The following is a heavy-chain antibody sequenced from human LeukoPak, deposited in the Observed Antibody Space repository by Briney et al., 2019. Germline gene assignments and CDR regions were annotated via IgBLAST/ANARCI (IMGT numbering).Heavy chain of an antibody. V-gene: IGHV1-69*05. CDR3: ARGAVVGATLGY. CDR2: IIPIFGTG. D-gene: IGHD1-26*01. Sequence: SVKVSCKASGGTFSSYAISWVRQAPGQGLEWMGGIIPIFGTGNYAQKFQGRVTITTDESTSTAYMELSSLRSEDTAVYYCARGAVVGATLGYWGQGTLVTVSS. CDR1: GGTFSSYA. J-gene: IGHJ4*02.